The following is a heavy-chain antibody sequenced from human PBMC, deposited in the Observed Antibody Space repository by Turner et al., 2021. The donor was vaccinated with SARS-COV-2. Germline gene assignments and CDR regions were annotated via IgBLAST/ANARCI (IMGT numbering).Heavy chain of an antibody. CDR3: AHSFSYYDSSGYLVGDAFDI. V-gene: IGHV2-5*02. J-gene: IGHJ3*02. Sequence: QITLKESGPTLVKPTQTLTLSCTFSGFPLSTRGVGVGWIRQPPGKALEWLALIYWEDDKRYSPSLKSRLTITKDTSKNQVVLTMTNMDPVDTATYYCAHSFSYYDSSGYLVGDAFDIWGQGTMVTISS. CDR1: GFPLSTRGVG. D-gene: IGHD3-22*01. CDR2: IYWEDDK.